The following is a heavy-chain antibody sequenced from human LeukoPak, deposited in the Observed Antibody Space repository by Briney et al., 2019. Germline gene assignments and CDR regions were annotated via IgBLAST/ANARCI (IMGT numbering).Heavy chain of an antibody. J-gene: IGHJ5*02. CDR1: GYTFTSYA. CDR3: ARDAGEDWFDP. Sequence: GASVKVSCKTSGYTFTSYAKNWVRQAPGQGLDWMGWINTNTGNPTYAQGFTGRFVFSLDTSVSTAYLQISSLKAEDTAVYYCARDAGEDWFDPWGQGTLVTVSS. V-gene: IGHV7-4-1*02. CDR2: INTNTGNP. D-gene: IGHD3-10*01.